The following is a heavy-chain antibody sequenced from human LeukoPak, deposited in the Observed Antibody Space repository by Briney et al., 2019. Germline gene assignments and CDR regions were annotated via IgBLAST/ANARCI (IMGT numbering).Heavy chain of an antibody. V-gene: IGHV1-46*01. Sequence: ASVKVSCKASGYTFTSYVMHWVRQAPGQGLEWMGIINPSGDSASYAQRFTGRVTMTRDMSTSTFYMELSSLRSEDTAVYYCATDPLTYGSGRNAEGFYWGQGTLVTVSS. CDR2: INPSGDSA. CDR3: ATDPLTYGSGRNAEGFY. J-gene: IGHJ4*02. CDR1: GYTFTSYV. D-gene: IGHD3-10*01.